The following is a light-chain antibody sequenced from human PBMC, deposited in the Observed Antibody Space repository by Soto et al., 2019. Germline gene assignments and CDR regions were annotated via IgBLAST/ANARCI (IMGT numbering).Light chain of an antibody. CDR2: DAS. J-gene: IGKJ5*01. V-gene: IGKV3-11*01. CDR1: QSVSSY. Sequence: EIVLTQSPATLSLSPGERAKISCRASQSVSSYLAWYQQKTGQAPRLLIYDASNRATGIPARFSGSGSGTDFTLNISRLEPEDFAVYYCQQYGTSPRPITFGQGTRLEIK. CDR3: QQYGTSPRPIT.